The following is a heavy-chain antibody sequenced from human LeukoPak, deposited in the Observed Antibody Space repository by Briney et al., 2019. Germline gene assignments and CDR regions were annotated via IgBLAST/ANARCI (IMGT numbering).Heavy chain of an antibody. CDR3: SRVGSSGWPNYFAS. J-gene: IGHJ4*02. Sequence: GGSLTLSCTASGFTFSSYDMHWLRQATGKSLEWISVIGTSGDTYYAGSVKGHFTISRENAKDSLYLQMNGLAAGDTAVYFCSRVGSSGWPNYFASWGQGTLVPVSS. CDR2: IGTSGDT. D-gene: IGHD6-19*01. CDR1: GFTFSSYD. V-gene: IGHV3-13*04.